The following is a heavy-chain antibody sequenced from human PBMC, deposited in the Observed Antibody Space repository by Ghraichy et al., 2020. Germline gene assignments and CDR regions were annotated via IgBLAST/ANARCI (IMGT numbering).Heavy chain of an antibody. Sequence: GGSLRLSCVASGITFSTYGMSWVRQAPGMGLEWVSTISGSGGTTYYADSVKGRFTISRDNSKNTLYLQMNSLRVEDTAVYYCAKSVESSWGLDYWGQGTLVTVSS. CDR2: ISGSGGTT. CDR3: AKSVESSWGLDY. CDR1: GITFSTYG. V-gene: IGHV3-23*01. J-gene: IGHJ4*01. D-gene: IGHD6-13*01.